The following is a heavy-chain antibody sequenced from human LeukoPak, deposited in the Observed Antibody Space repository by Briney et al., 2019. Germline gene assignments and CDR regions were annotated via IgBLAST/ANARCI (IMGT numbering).Heavy chain of an antibody. CDR2: INHSGST. Sequence: SETLSLTCAVYGGSFSGYYWSWIRQSPGKGLEWIGEINHSGSTNYNPSLKSRVTISVDTSKNQFSLKLSSVTAADTAVYYCAREEYDSSGYYYGYWGQGTLVTVSS. J-gene: IGHJ4*02. D-gene: IGHD3-22*01. CDR3: AREEYDSSGYYYGY. CDR1: GGSFSGYY. V-gene: IGHV4-34*01.